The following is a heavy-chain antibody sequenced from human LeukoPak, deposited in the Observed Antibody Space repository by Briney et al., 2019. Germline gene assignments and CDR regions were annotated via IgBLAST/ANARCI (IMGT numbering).Heavy chain of an antibody. CDR1: GGSISSSY. CDR2: IHYSGGST. Sequence: SETLSLTCTVSGGSISSSYWSWIRQPPGKGLEWIGYIHYSGGSTNYNPSLKSRVTISVDTSKKHFSLKLSSVTAADTAVYYCARHVATGTTDAFDIWGHGAMGSVSS. V-gene: IGHV4-59*08. D-gene: IGHD1-1*01. CDR3: ARHVATGTTDAFDI. J-gene: IGHJ3*02.